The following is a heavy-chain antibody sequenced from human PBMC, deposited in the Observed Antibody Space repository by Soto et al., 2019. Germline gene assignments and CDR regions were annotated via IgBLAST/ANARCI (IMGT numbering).Heavy chain of an antibody. CDR1: GFTFSNYW. CDR2: IDSDVSRA. D-gene: IGHD3-22*01. Sequence: EVQLVESGGGLVQPGGSLRLSCAASGFTFSNYWMHWVRQAPGKGLVWVSRIDSDVSRADYADSVKGRFTISRNNAMNSLYLQMNSLRAEDTAVYYCARGDYHFDSPLDYWGQGTLVTVSS. CDR3: ARGDYHFDSPLDY. V-gene: IGHV3-74*01. J-gene: IGHJ4*02.